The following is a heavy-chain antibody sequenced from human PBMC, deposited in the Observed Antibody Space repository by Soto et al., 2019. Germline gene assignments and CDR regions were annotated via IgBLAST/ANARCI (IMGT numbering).Heavy chain of an antibody. CDR2: IYYSGST. J-gene: IGHJ4*02. CDR1: GGSISSYY. Sequence: PSETLSLTCTVSGGSISSYYWSWIRQPPGKGLEWIGYIYYSGSTNYNPSLKSRVTISVDTSKNQFSLKLSSVTAADTAVYYCATTYYDILTGYGHFDYWGQGTLVTVSS. D-gene: IGHD3-9*01. CDR3: ATTYYDILTGYGHFDY. V-gene: IGHV4-59*08.